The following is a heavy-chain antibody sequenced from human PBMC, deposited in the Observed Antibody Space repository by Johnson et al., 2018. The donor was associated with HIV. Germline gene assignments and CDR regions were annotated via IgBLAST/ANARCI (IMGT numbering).Heavy chain of an antibody. V-gene: IGHV3-20*04. CDR1: GFTFDDYG. CDR3: ARESSAGEYSYGII. J-gene: IGHJ3*02. CDR2: SNWNGGST. D-gene: IGHD5-18*01. Sequence: VHLVESGGGVVRPGGSLRLSCAASGFTFDDYGMSWVRHAPGKGLEWVSGSNWNGGSTYYANSVKGRFTISRDNSKNTLYRQMGSLRAEDMAVYYCARESSAGEYSYGIIWGQGTMVTVSS.